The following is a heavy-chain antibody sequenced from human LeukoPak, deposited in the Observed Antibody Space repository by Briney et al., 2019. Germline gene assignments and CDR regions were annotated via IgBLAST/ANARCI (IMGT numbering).Heavy chain of an antibody. D-gene: IGHD4-17*01. CDR3: AKIPYGDYVLDYYYYMDV. Sequence: PGGSLRLSCAASGFTFSSYAMHWVRQAPGKGLEYVSAISSNGGSTYYANSVKGRFTISRDNSKNTLYLQMYSLRAEDTAVYYCAKIPYGDYVLDYYYYMDVWGKGTTVTISS. J-gene: IGHJ6*03. V-gene: IGHV3-64*01. CDR2: ISSNGGST. CDR1: GFTFSSYA.